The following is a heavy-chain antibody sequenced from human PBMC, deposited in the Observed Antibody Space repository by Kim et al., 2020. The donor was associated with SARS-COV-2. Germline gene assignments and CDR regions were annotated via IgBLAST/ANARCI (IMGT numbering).Heavy chain of an antibody. CDR3: ATEIAAWATMGIYYFDY. CDR2: FYPEDGET. Sequence: ASVKVSCKVSGYTLTELSMHWVRQAPGKGLEWMGGFYPEDGETIYAQKFQGRVTMTEDTSTDTAYMELSSLRSEDTAVYYCATEIAAWATMGIYYFDYWGQGTLVTVSS. CDR1: GYTLTELS. J-gene: IGHJ4*02. V-gene: IGHV1-24*01. D-gene: IGHD5-12*01.